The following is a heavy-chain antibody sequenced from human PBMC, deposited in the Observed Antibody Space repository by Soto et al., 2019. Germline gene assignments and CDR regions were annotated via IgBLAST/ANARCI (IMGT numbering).Heavy chain of an antibody. CDR2: SYSGGST. Sequence: QVQLQESGPGLVKPSETLSLTCTVSGDFISTFYWSWIRQPPGKGLEWNGYSYSGGSTNYNLTLKNRVTLSLDTSKTQLSLNWTSVTATDTAVYYCVREEKQWLVHNKKDRNYYDKDVWGKGTAVTVPS. V-gene: IGHV4-59*01. D-gene: IGHD6-19*01. CDR1: GDFISTFY. CDR3: VREEKQWLVHNKKDRNYYDKDV. J-gene: IGHJ6*03.